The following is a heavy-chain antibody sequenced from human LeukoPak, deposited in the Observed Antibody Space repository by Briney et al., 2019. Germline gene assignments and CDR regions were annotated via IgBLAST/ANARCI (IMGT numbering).Heavy chain of an antibody. V-gene: IGHV3-30*04. D-gene: IGHD5-12*01. CDR3: ARTFWDKSNGYDYYFDY. CDR1: GFTFSNYA. J-gene: IGHJ4*02. Sequence: GGSLRLSCTASGFTFSNYAMHWVRQAPGKGLEWMTAISFDGNNKYYEDSVKGRFTISRDNSKNTLYLQMNSLRAEDTAVYYCARTFWDKSNGYDYYFDYWGQGSLVTVSS. CDR2: ISFDGNNK.